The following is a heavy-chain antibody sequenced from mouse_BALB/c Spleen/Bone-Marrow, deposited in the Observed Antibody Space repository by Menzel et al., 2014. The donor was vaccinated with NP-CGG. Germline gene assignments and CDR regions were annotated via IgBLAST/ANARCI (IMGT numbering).Heavy chain of an antibody. Sequence: VQLQQSGPELMKPGASVKISCKASGYSFTSYYIHWVKQNHGKSLEWIGYIDPFNGVTIYNQKFKGKATLTADKSSSTAYMHLSSLTSEDAAVYYCARRVITTGPGFAYWCQGTLVTVSA. CDR3: ARRVITTGPGFAY. D-gene: IGHD2-4*01. J-gene: IGHJ3*01. CDR2: IDPFNGVT. V-gene: IGHV1-31*01. CDR1: GYSFTSYY.